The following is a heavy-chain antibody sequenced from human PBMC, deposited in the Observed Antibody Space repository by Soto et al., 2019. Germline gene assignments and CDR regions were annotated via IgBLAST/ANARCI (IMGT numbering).Heavy chain of an antibody. CDR2: IWYDGSNK. CDR1: GFTFSSYG. D-gene: IGHD2-21*02. CDR3: ARTPYCGGDCYSYYFDY. J-gene: IGHJ4*02. V-gene: IGHV3-33*01. Sequence: QVPLVESGGGVVQPGRSLRLSCAASGFTFSSYGMHWVRQAPGKGLEWVAVIWYDGSNKYYADSVKGRFTISRDNSXNXXYLQMNSLRAEDTAVYYCARTPYCGGDCYSYYFDYWGQGTLVTVSS.